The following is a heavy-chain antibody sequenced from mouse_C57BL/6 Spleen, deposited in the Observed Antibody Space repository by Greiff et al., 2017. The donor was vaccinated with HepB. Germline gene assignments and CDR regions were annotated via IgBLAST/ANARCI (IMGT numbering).Heavy chain of an antibody. J-gene: IGHJ2*01. V-gene: IGHV1-82*01. D-gene: IGHD2-4*01. Sequence: QVQLKESGPELVKPGASVKISCKASGYAFSSSWMNWVKQRPGTGLEWIGRIYPGDGDTNYNGKFKGKATLTADKSSSTAYMQLSSLTSEDSAVYFCARSGYDYDFDYWGQGTTLTVSS. CDR1: GYAFSSSW. CDR2: IYPGDGDT. CDR3: ARSGYDYDFDY.